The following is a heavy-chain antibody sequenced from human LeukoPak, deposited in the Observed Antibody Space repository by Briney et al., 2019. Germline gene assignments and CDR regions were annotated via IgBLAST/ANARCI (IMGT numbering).Heavy chain of an antibody. CDR3: ARAPRASMPYYYYYGMDV. V-gene: IGHV1-18*01. D-gene: IGHD2-2*01. Sequence: ASVKVSCKASGYTFTSYGISWVRQAPGQGLERMGWFSVYNGNTNYAQKLQGRVTMTTDTSTSTAYMELRSLRSDDTAVYYCARAPRASMPYYYYYGMDVWGQGATVTVSS. CDR2: FSVYNGNT. J-gene: IGHJ6*02. CDR1: GYTFTSYG.